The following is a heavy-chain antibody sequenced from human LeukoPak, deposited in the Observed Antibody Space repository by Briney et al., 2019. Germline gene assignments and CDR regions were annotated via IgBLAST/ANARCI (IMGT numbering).Heavy chain of an antibody. D-gene: IGHD6-19*01. CDR2: IYNSETT. CDR1: GGSFSSYY. CDR3: ARFHSGPSGWYVLWYFDL. Sequence: SETLSLTCTVSGGSFSSYYWSWIRQPPGKGLEWIGYIYNSETTKYNSSLMSRVTMSVDTSKNQVFLKLSSVTAADTAVYYCARFHSGPSGWYVLWYFDLWGRGTLVTVSS. J-gene: IGHJ2*01. V-gene: IGHV4-4*09.